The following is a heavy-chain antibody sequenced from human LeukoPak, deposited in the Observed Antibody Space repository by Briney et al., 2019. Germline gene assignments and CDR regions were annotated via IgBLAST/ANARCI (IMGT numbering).Heavy chain of an antibody. J-gene: IGHJ6*03. CDR3: ARGRGDYDYYYYYMDV. V-gene: IGHV1-8*01. CDR2: MNPNSGNT. D-gene: IGHD4-17*01. Sequence: ASVKVSCKASGYTFTSYDINWVRQATGQGLEWMGWMNPNSGNTGYAQKFQGRVTMTRNTSISTAYMELSSLRSEDTAVYYCARGRGDYDYYYYYMDVWGKGTTVTVSS. CDR1: GYTFTSYD.